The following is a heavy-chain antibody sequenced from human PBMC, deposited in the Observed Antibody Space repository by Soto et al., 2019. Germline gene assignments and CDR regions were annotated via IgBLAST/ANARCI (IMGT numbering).Heavy chain of an antibody. V-gene: IGHV4-59*01. J-gene: IGHJ4*02. CDR3: ARGIRYSSGWLSYYFDY. CDR2: IYYSGST. D-gene: IGHD6-19*01. Sequence: QVQLQESGPGLVKPSETLSLTCTVSGGSISSYYWSWIRQPPGKGLEWIGYIYYSGSTNYNPSLKSRVPISVDTSKNQFSLKLSSVTAADTAVYYWARGIRYSSGWLSYYFDYWGQGTLVNVSS. CDR1: GGSISSYY.